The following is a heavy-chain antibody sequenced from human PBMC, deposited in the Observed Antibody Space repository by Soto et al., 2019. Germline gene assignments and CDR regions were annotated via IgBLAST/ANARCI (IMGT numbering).Heavy chain of an antibody. J-gene: IGHJ6*02. V-gene: IGHV3-30*18. CDR2: ISYDGSNK. CDR3: AKSPHPGIAVAGTPYYYYGMDV. D-gene: IGHD6-19*01. CDR1: GFTFSSYG. Sequence: GGSLRLSCAASGFTFSSYGMHWVRQAPGKGLEWVAVISYDGSNKYYADSVKGRFTISRDNSKNTLYLQMNSLRAEDTAVYYCAKSPHPGIAVAGTPYYYYGMDVWGQGTTVTVSS.